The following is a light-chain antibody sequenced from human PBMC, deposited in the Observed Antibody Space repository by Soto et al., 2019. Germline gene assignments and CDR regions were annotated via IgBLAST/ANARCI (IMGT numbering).Light chain of an antibody. CDR2: DAS. CDR1: QRISSW. J-gene: IGKJ1*01. CDR3: QQYNSYSGT. Sequence: DIQMTQSPSTLSASVGDRVTITCRASQRISSWLAWYQQKPGKAPKLLIYDASILESVVPSRFSGSGSGTEFTLTISSLQPDDFATYYCQQYNSYSGTFGQGTKVDIK. V-gene: IGKV1-5*01.